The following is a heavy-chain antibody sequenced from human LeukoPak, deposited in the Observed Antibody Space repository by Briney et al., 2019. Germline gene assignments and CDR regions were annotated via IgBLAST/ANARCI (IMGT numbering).Heavy chain of an antibody. V-gene: IGHV4-34*01. Sequence: PSETLSLTCAVYGGSFSGYYWSWIRQPPGKGLEWIGEINHSGSTNYNPSLKSRVTISVDTSKNQLSLKLSSVTAADTAVYYCASRERRDKCFDPWGQGTLVTVSS. CDR2: INHSGST. CDR1: GGSFSGYY. J-gene: IGHJ5*02. CDR3: ASRERRDKCFDP. D-gene: IGHD5-24*01.